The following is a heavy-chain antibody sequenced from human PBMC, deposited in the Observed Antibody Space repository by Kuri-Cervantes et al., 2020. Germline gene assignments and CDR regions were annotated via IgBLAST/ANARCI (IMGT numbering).Heavy chain of an antibody. CDR2: ISYSGST. CDR3: AREYYYDSSGYYYYYYYYMDV. J-gene: IGHJ6*03. D-gene: IGHD3-22*01. CDR1: GGSISSYY. Sequence: SETLSLTCTVSGGSISSYYWSWIRQPPGKGLEWIGYISYSGSTNYNPSLKSQVTISVDTSKDQFSLKLSSVTAADTAVYYCAREYYYDSSGYYYYYYYYMDVWGKGTTVTVSS. V-gene: IGHV4-59*01.